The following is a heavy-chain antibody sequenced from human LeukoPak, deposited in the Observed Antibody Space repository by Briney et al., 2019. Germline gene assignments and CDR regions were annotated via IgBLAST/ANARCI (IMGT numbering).Heavy chain of an antibody. Sequence: GGSLRLSCAASGFTFSSYAMSWVRQAPGKGLEWVSAISGTGGSTFYADSVKGRFTISSDNSKNTMYMKMNSLRDDDSAIYYCAKDKPGIALADTLGGQGTLVTVSS. CDR3: AKDKPGIALADTL. V-gene: IGHV3-23*01. J-gene: IGHJ4*02. CDR1: GFTFSSYA. D-gene: IGHD6-19*01. CDR2: ISGTGGST.